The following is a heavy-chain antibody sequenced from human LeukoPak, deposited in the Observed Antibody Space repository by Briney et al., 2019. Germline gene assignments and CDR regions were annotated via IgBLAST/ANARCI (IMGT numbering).Heavy chain of an antibody. CDR2: MSYDGSNK. CDR1: GFTFGTYG. J-gene: IGHJ4*02. CDR3: AKDWGNWGYGYYFDH. Sequence: GGSLRLSCAASGFTFGTYGMHWVRQAPGKGLEWVAVMSYDGSNKYYADSVKGRFTISRDNSKNTLYLQMNSLRAEDTAVYYCAKDWGNWGYGYYFDHWGQGTLVTVSS. D-gene: IGHD7-27*01. V-gene: IGHV3-30*18.